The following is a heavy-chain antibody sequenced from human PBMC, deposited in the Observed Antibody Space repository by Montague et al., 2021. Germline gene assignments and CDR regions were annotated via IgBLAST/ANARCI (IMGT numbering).Heavy chain of an antibody. CDR3: VLGSSGQFPP. CDR1: GASISSHY. Sequence: SXTLSLTCTVSGASISSHYWSWIRQLPGKGLEWVAYIHFNGNTNYNPSLMSRITISVDTSKNLLSLKLTSVTAADTAVYYCVLGSSGQFPPWGQGTLVTVSS. CDR2: IHFNGNT. D-gene: IGHD3-10*01. V-gene: IGHV4-59*11. J-gene: IGHJ5*02.